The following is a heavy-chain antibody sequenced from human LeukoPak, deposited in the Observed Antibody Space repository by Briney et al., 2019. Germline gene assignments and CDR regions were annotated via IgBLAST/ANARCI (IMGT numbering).Heavy chain of an antibody. CDR2: ISSSSSYI. V-gene: IGHV3-21*01. Sequence: PGGSLRLSCAASGFTFSSYSMNWVRQAPGKGLEWVSSISSSSSYIYYADSVKGRFTISRDNAKNSLYLQMNSLRAEDTAVYYCARGGSLSSTGCPRDYWGQGTLVTVSS. CDR1: GFTFSSYS. J-gene: IGHJ4*02. CDR3: ARGGSLSSTGCPRDY. D-gene: IGHD3-9*01.